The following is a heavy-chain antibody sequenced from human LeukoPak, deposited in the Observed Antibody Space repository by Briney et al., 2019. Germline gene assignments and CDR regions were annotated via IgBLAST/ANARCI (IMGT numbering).Heavy chain of an antibody. CDR1: GFTFGSYG. CDR2: IKSKTDGGTT. CDR3: TTRYGSGRTFDY. Sequence: GGSLRLSCAASGFTFGSYGMSWVRQAPGKGLEWVGRIKSKTDGGTTDYAAPVKGRFTISRDDSKNTLYLQMNSLKTEDTAVYYCTTRYGSGRTFDYWGQGTLVTVSS. J-gene: IGHJ4*02. D-gene: IGHD3-10*01. V-gene: IGHV3-15*01.